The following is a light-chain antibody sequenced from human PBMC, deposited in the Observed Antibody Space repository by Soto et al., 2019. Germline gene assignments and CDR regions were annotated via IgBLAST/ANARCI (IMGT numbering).Light chain of an antibody. Sequence: EIVMTQSPVTLSVSPGERATLSCRASQSVGGDLAWYQQIPGQAPRLLIYGAVTRATGVAARFSGGGSGTEFTLTVDSLQSEDLAIYYCQQYNAWARTFGQGTKLEI. CDR3: QQYNAWART. J-gene: IGKJ2*01. CDR1: QSVGGD. CDR2: GAV. V-gene: IGKV3-15*01.